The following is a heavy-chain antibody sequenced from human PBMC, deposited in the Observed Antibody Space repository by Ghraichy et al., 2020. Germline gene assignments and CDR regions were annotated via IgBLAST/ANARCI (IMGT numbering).Heavy chain of an antibody. CDR3: ARGTLYPGIAAAGTANYFDY. V-gene: IGHV4-34*01. Sequence: ESLNISCAVYGGSFSGYYWSWIRQPPGKGLEWIGEINHSGSTNYNPSLKSRVTISVDTSKNQFSLKLSSVTAADTAVYYCARGTLYPGIAAAGTANYFDYWGQGTLVTVSS. CDR1: GGSFSGYY. CDR2: INHSGST. J-gene: IGHJ4*02. D-gene: IGHD6-13*01.